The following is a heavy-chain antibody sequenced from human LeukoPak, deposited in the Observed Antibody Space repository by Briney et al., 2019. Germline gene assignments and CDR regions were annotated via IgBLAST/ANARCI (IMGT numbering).Heavy chain of an antibody. CDR3: AKLCCTYYEYVWGTYPNYNYGVDV. D-gene: IGHD3-16*01. J-gene: IGHJ6*02. CDR2: ISFDGSDK. Sequence: GSLRLSCAASGFTFSSYGMVWVRQAPGKGLEWVAAISFDGSDKYYADSVKGRVTISRDNSKNTLYLQMHSLRAEDTAVYYCAKLCCTYYEYVWGTYPNYNYGVDVWGQGTTVTVSS. CDR1: GFTFSSYG. V-gene: IGHV3-30*18.